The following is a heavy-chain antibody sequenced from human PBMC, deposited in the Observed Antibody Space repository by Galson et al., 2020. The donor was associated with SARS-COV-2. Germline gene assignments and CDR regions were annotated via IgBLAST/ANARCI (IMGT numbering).Heavy chain of an antibody. CDR2: ISYDGSNK. Sequence: GGSLRLSCAASGFTFSSYGMHWVRQAPGKGLEWVAVISYDGSNKYYADSVKGRFTISRDNSKNTLYLQMNSLRAEDTAVYYCAKDQFDVVVIEARDYYYYYGMDVWGQGTTVTVSS. CDR3: AKDQFDVVVIEARDYYYYYGMDV. CDR1: GFTFSSYG. D-gene: IGHD2-21*01. V-gene: IGHV3-30*18. J-gene: IGHJ6*02.